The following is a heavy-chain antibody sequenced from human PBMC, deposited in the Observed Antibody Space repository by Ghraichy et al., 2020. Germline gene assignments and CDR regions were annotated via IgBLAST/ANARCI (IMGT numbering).Heavy chain of an antibody. J-gene: IGHJ4*02. V-gene: IGHV4-59*11. D-gene: IGHD6-6*01. CDR1: GGSISSHY. Sequence: SETLSLTCTVSGGSISSHYWSWIRQPPGKGLERIGYIYYTGTTSYNPSLRSRVTISVDTSKNRFSLKLNSVTAADTAVYYCARNLNSYGRSSNYWGQGTLVTVSS. CDR3: ARNLNSYGRSSNY. CDR2: IYYTGTT.